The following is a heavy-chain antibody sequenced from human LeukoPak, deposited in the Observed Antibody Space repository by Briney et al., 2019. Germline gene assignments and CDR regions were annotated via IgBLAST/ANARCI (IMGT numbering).Heavy chain of an antibody. J-gene: IGHJ4*02. D-gene: IGHD1-26*01. CDR3: ARTSRELRGLDFDY. Sequence: SETLSLTCTVSGGSISSYYWSWIRQPPGKGLEWMGYIYYSGSTNYNPSLTSRVPISVDTSKNQFSLKLSSVTAADTAVYYCARTSRELRGLDFDYWGQGTLVTVSS. CDR2: IYYSGST. V-gene: IGHV4-59*01. CDR1: GGSISSYY.